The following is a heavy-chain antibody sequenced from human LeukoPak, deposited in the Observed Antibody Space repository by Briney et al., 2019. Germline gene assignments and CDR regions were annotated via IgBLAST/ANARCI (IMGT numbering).Heavy chain of an antibody. D-gene: IGHD2-21*02. CDR2: INANSGGT. J-gene: IGHJ4*02. CDR3: ARDGVGTYDY. Sequence: ASVTVSCTASGYTFTDYYMHWLRQAPGQGLEWMGWINANSGGTIYAQKFQGRVTLTRDTSISTAYMELTTLTSDDTAVYFCARDGVGTYDYWGQGTLVTVSS. V-gene: IGHV1-2*02. CDR1: GYTFTDYY.